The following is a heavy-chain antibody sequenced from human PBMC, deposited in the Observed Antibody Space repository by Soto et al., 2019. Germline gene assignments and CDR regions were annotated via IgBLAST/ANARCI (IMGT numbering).Heavy chain of an antibody. CDR2: IYYSGST. J-gene: IGHJ4*02. CDR3: ARHGREFPQLVADY. V-gene: IGHV4-39*01. D-gene: IGHD6-13*01. CDR1: GGSLSSNSNY. Sequence: SPPLSLTRTVAGGSLSSNSNYLRCIRQPQGKGLEWIGSIYYSGSTYYNPSLKSRVTISVDTSKNQFSLKLSSVTAADTAVYYCARHGREFPQLVADYWGQGTLVTVS.